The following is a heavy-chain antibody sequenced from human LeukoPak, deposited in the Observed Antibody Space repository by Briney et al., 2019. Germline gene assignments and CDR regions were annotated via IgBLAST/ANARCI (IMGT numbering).Heavy chain of an antibody. J-gene: IGHJ4*02. CDR1: GGSFSGYY. CDR3: ARFEEMTTVTTALDY. D-gene: IGHD4-17*01. Sequence: PSETLSLTCAVYGGSFSGYYWSWIRQPPGKGLEWIGEINHSGSTNYNPSLKSRVTISVDTSKNQFSLKLSSVTAADTAVYYCARFEEMTTVTTALDYWGQGTLVTVSS. V-gene: IGHV4-34*01. CDR2: INHSGST.